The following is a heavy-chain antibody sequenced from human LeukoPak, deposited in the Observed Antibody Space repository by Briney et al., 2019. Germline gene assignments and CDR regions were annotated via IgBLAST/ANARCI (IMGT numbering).Heavy chain of an antibody. D-gene: IGHD4-17*01. J-gene: IGHJ4*02. CDR3: ARGLSPEDYGDYVSLDY. CDR1: GFSFSSYW. CDR2: IKQDESEK. V-gene: IGHV3-7*01. Sequence: PGGSLRLSCTASGFSFSSYWMSWVRQAPGKGLEWVANIKQDESEKYYADSVKGRFTISRDNAKNSLYLQMNSLSAEDAAVYYCARGLSPEDYGDYVSLDYWGQGTLVTVSS.